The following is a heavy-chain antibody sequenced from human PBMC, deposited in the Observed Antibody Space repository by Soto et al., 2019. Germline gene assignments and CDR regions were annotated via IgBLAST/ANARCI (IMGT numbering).Heavy chain of an antibody. D-gene: IGHD6-13*01. J-gene: IGHJ6*02. CDR3: ATEPYSSNWRCYYGMDV. V-gene: IGHV3-30*03. CDR2: ISYDGSNK. Sequence: QVQLVESGGGVVQPGRSLRLSCAASGFTFSSYGMHWVRQAPGKGLEWVAVISYDGSNKYYADSVKGRFTISRDNSKNTLHLQMNSLRAEDKAVYYCATEPYSSNWRCYYGMDVWGQGTTVTVSS. CDR1: GFTFSSYG.